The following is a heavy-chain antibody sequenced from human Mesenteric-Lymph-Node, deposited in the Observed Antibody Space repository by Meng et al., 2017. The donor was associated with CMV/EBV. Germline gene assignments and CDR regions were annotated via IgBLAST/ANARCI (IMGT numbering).Heavy chain of an antibody. D-gene: IGHD2-2*02. CDR3: ARDCSSSSCYSS. V-gene: IGHV3-30*02. Sequence: GESLKISCAASGFMFRLFGMHWVRQAPGKGLEWVAFIENDGSDTQYSDSVKGRSTISRDNAKNLLYLQMNSLRAEDTAVYYCARDCSSSSCYSSWGQGTLVTVS. CDR1: GFMFRLFG. J-gene: IGHJ5*02. CDR2: IENDGSDT.